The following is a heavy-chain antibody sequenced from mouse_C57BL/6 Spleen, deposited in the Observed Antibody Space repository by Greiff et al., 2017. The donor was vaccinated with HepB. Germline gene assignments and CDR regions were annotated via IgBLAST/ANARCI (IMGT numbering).Heavy chain of an antibody. J-gene: IGHJ2*01. CDR1: GYAFSSSW. Sequence: QVQLQESGPELVKPGASVKISCKASGYAFSSSWMNWVKQRPGKGLEWIGRIYPGDGDTNYNGKFKGKATLTADKSSSTAYMQLSSLTSEDSAVYFCASSRIPYYFDYWGQGTTLTVSS. V-gene: IGHV1-82*01. D-gene: IGHD3-1*01. CDR2: IYPGDGDT. CDR3: ASSRIPYYFDY.